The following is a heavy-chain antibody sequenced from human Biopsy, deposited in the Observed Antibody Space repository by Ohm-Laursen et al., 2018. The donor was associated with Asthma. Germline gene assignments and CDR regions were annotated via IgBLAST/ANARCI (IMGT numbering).Heavy chain of an antibody. CDR3: ARDLKRTGEKSGYYWWYPDY. D-gene: IGHD3-3*01. CDR2: ISSSSSPI. CDR1: GITLSSFS. J-gene: IGHJ4*02. Sequence: SLRLSCSASGITLSSFSMNWVRQAPGRGLEWVSYISSSSSPIYYADSVKGRFTISRDNAKNSLYLQMNSLRVEDTAVYYCARDLKRTGEKSGYYWWYPDYWGQGTLVTVSS. V-gene: IGHV3-48*01.